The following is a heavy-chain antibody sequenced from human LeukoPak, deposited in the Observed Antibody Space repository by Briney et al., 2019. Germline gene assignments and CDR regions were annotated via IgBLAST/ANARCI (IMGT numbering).Heavy chain of an antibody. CDR2: INPNSGGT. Sequence: GASVKVSCKASGYTFTGYYMHWVRQAPGQGLEWMGWINPNSGGTNYAQKFQGRVTMTRDTSISTAYMELSRLRSDDTAVYYCARPLYYDFWSGYSNYYMDVWGKGTTVTVSS. CDR3: ARPLYYDFWSGYSNYYMDV. V-gene: IGHV1-2*02. D-gene: IGHD3-3*01. J-gene: IGHJ6*03. CDR1: GYTFTGYY.